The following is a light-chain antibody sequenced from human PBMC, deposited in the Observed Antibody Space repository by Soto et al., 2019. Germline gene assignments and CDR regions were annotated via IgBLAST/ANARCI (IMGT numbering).Light chain of an antibody. CDR3: QQRSNWPIT. Sequence: EIVLTQSPATLSLSPGARATLSCRASQTIANNYLTWYQQKPGQAPRLLIYDASNRATGIPARFSGSGSGTDFTLTISSLEPEDFAVYYCQQRSNWPITFGQGTRLEIK. CDR1: QTIANNY. V-gene: IGKV3-11*01. J-gene: IGKJ5*01. CDR2: DAS.